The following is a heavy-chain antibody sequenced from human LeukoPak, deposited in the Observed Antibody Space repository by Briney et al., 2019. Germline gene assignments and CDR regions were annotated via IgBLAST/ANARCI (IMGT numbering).Heavy chain of an antibody. CDR3: ARGDWGFPFDY. CDR2: INHSGST. CDR1: GGSFSGYY. V-gene: IGHV4-34*01. J-gene: IGHJ4*02. Sequence: SETLSLTCAAYGGSFSGYYWSWIRQPPGKGLEWIGEINHSGSTNYNPSLKSRVTISVDTSKNQFSLKLSSVTAADTAVYYCARGDWGFPFDYWGQGTLVTVSS. D-gene: IGHD3-9*01.